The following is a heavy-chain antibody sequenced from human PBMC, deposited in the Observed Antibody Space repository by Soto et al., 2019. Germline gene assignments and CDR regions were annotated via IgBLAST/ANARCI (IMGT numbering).Heavy chain of an antibody. CDR3: AKVRTPYYYDSSGQYYFDY. V-gene: IGHV3-23*01. J-gene: IGHJ4*02. CDR2: ISGSGGST. D-gene: IGHD3-22*01. CDR1: GFTFSSYA. Sequence: PGGSLRLSCAASGFTFSSYAMSWVRQAPGKGLEWVSAISGSGGSTYYADSVKGRFTISRDNSKNTLYLQMNSLRAEDTAVYYCAKVRTPYYYDSSGQYYFDYWGQGTLVTVSS.